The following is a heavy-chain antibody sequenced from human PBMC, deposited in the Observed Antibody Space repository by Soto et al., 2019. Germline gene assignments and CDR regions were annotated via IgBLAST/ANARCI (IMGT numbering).Heavy chain of an antibody. Sequence: EMQLVESGGGLVQPGGSLRLSCAVSGFTVSSNYMTWLRQPPGKGLEWVSVMYTSGRTYYGDSVKGRVTISRDNSKNTLYLQMNSLRVEDTAVYYWASTLAADRQVDYWGQGTLVTVSS. CDR2: MYTSGRT. CDR1: GFTVSSNY. CDR3: ASTLAADRQVDY. J-gene: IGHJ4*02. V-gene: IGHV3-66*01. D-gene: IGHD6-13*01.